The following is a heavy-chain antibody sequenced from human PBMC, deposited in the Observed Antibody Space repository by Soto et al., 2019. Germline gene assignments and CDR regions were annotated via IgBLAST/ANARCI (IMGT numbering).Heavy chain of an antibody. Sequence: PGGSLRLSCAASGFTFRSFTMNWVRQAPGKGLEWVSTISSNSAYIYYTDALRGRFTISRDTAKNSLHLQMNSLRAEDPAVYYCTRDASRDSSARGWFDPWGPGTLVTVSS. CDR2: ISSNSAYI. CDR3: TRDASRDSSARGWFDP. D-gene: IGHD6-13*01. J-gene: IGHJ5*02. CDR1: GFTFRSFT. V-gene: IGHV3-21*01.